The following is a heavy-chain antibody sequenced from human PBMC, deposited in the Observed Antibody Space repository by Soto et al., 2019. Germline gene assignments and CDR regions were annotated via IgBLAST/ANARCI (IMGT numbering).Heavy chain of an antibody. J-gene: IGHJ4*02. Sequence: EVQLVESGGGLVKPGGSLRLSCAASGFTFSSYSMNWVRQAPGKGLEWVSSISSSSSYIYYADSVKGRFTISRDNAKNSLYLQMNSLRAEDTAVYYCAREPPFKNDDILTGPYWGQGTLVTVSS. CDR2: ISSSSSYI. D-gene: IGHD3-9*01. CDR3: AREPPFKNDDILTGPY. CDR1: GFTFSSYS. V-gene: IGHV3-21*01.